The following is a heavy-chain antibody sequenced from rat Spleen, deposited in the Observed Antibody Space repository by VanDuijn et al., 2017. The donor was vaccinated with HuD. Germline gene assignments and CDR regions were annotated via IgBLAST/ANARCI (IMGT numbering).Heavy chain of an antibody. CDR3: ARHPDYSNYFDY. V-gene: IGHV5-29*01. D-gene: IGHD1-1*01. CDR1: GFTFSNYG. J-gene: IGHJ2*01. CDR2: ISYDDSRT. Sequence: EVQLVESGGGLVQPGRSLKLSCAASGFTFSNYGMHWIRQAPTKGLEWVATISYDDSRTYYRDSVKGRFTVSRDNAKSTLYLQMDSLRSEDTATYYCARHPDYSNYFDYWGQGVMVTVSS.